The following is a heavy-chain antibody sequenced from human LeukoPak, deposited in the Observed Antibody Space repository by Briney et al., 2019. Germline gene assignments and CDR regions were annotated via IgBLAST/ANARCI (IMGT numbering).Heavy chain of an antibody. D-gene: IGHD1-26*01. V-gene: IGHV1-69*04. J-gene: IGHJ3*02. CDR2: IIPILGIA. CDR3: ARAAIVGALLVAFDI. Sequence: SVKVSCKASGGTFSSYAISWVRQAPGQGLEWMGRIIPILGIANYAQKFQGRVTITADESTSTAYMELSSLRSEDTAVYYCARAAIVGALLVAFDIWGQGTMVTVSS. CDR1: GGTFSSYA.